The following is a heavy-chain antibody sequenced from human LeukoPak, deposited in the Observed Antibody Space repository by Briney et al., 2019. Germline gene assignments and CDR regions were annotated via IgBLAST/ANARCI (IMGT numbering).Heavy chain of an antibody. CDR2: INHSGST. CDR3: ARDFNYDSSGYYYRGGAFDI. V-gene: IGHV4-34*01. J-gene: IGHJ3*02. CDR1: GGSFSGYY. D-gene: IGHD3-22*01. Sequence: SETLSLTCAVYGGSFSGYYWSWIRQPPGKGLEWIGEINHSGSTNYNPSLKSRVTISVDTSKNQFSLKLSSVTAADTAVYYCARDFNYDSSGYYYRGGAFDIWGQGTMVTVSS.